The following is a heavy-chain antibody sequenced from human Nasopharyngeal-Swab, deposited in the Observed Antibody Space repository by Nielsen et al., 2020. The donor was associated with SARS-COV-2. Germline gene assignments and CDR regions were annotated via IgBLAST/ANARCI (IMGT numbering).Heavy chain of an antibody. V-gene: IGHV3-11*06. J-gene: IGHJ3*02. D-gene: IGHD2-2*01. CDR3: ARAIVVVPASIDAFDI. Sequence: GGSLRLSCAASGFTFSDYYMSWIRQAPGKGLEWVSYISSSSYTNYADSVKGRFTISRDNAKNSLYLQMNSLRAEDTAVYYCARAIVVVPASIDAFDIWGQGTMVTVSS. CDR2: ISSSSYT. CDR1: GFTFSDYY.